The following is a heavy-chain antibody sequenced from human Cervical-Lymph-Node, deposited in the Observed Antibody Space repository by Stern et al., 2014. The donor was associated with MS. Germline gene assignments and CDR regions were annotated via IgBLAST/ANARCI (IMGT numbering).Heavy chain of an antibody. CDR2: IYYSGST. V-gene: IGHV4-31*03. Sequence: VQLVESGPGLVKPSQTLSLTCTVSGGSISSGDYYWSWVRQPPGKGLEWIGYIYYSGSTYYNPSLKSRLIISVDTSKNQFSLKLNSVTAADTAVYYCARVSNTAMGAKYYGMDVWGQGTTVTVSS. CDR1: GGSISSGDYY. CDR3: ARVSNTAMGAKYYGMDV. J-gene: IGHJ6*02. D-gene: IGHD5-18*01.